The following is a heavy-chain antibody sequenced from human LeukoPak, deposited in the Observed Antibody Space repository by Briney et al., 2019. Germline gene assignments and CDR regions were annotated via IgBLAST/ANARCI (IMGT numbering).Heavy chain of an antibody. D-gene: IGHD4-17*01. CDR2: IYYSGST. CDR3: AREATVTLNYYYYYYMDV. Sequence: PSETLSLTCTVSGGSISSYYWTWLRQPPGKGLEWIGYIYYSGSTNYNPSLKSRVTISVDTSKNQFSLKLSSVTAADTAVYYCAREATVTLNYYYYYYMDVWGKGTTVTISS. J-gene: IGHJ6*03. CDR1: GGSISSYY. V-gene: IGHV4-59*12.